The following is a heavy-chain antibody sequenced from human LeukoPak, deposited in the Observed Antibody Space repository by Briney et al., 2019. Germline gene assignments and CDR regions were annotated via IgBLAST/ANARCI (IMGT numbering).Heavy chain of an antibody. V-gene: IGHV3-21*01. J-gene: IGHJ4*02. CDR1: GFTFSSYS. CDR2: ISSSSSYI. CDR3: AREGGGFEFDY. D-gene: IGHD3-16*01. Sequence: GGSLRLSCAASGFTFSSYSMNWVRQAPGKGLEWVSSISSSSSYIYYADSVKGRFTISRDNAKNSLYLQMNSLRAEDTAVYYCAREGGGFEFDYWGQGTLVTVSS.